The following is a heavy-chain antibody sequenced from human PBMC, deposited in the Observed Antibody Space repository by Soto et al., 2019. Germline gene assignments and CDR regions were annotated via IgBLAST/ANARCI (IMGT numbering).Heavy chain of an antibody. V-gene: IGHV1-3*01. Sequence: GASVKVSCKASGYTFTSYAMHWVRQAPGQRLEWMGWINAGNGNTKYSQKFQGRVTMTTDTSTSTAYMELRSLRSDDTAVYYCARVPKWDGYSSSWTGGYYLDYWGQGTLVTVSS. J-gene: IGHJ4*02. CDR1: GYTFTSYA. CDR2: INAGNGNT. D-gene: IGHD6-13*01. CDR3: ARVPKWDGYSSSWTGGYYLDY.